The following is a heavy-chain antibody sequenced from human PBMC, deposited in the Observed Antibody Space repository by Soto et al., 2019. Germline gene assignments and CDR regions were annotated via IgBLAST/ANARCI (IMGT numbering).Heavy chain of an antibody. Sequence: GGSLRLSCAASGFTFSSYSMNWVRQAPGKGLEWVSLISSSGSHIYYVDSVKGRFTISRDNAKNSLYLQMNSLRAEDTAVYYCARMDYGDSSDDYWGQGTLVTVSS. CDR1: GFTFSSYS. CDR2: ISSSGSHI. D-gene: IGHD4-17*01. J-gene: IGHJ4*02. V-gene: IGHV3-21*01. CDR3: ARMDYGDSSDDY.